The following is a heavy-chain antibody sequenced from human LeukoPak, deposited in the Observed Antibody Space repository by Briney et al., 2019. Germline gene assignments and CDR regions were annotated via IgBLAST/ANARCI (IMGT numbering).Heavy chain of an antibody. CDR2: IYSGGST. Sequence: GGSLRLSCVASGFTVSSNWMSWVRQAPGKGLEWVSVIYSGGSTYYADSVKGRFTISRDNSKNTLYLQMNSLRAEDTAVYYCASSSGNSRTPYYYVDVWGTGTTVTVSS. D-gene: IGHD3-10*01. CDR1: GFTVSSNW. CDR3: ASSSGNSRTPYYYVDV. J-gene: IGHJ6*03. V-gene: IGHV3-53*01.